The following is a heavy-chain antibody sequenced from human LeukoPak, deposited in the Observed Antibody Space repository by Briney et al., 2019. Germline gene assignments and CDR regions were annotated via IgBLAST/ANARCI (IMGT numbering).Heavy chain of an antibody. J-gene: IGHJ4*02. Sequence: PSETLSLTCTVSGYSISSGYYWGWIRQPPGKGLEWIGSIYHSGSTYYNPSLKSRVTISVDTSKNQFSLKLSSVTAADTAVYYCARDRGITAMAFDYWGQGTLVTVSS. CDR1: GYSISSGYY. V-gene: IGHV4-38-2*02. CDR2: IYHSGST. CDR3: ARDRGITAMAFDY. D-gene: IGHD5-18*01.